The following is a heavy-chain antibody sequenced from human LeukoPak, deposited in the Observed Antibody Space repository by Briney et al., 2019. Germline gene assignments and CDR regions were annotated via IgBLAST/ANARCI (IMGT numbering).Heavy chain of an antibody. V-gene: IGHV4-34*01. Sequence: SETLSLTCTVSGGSISSYYWSWIRQPPGKGLEWIGEINHSGSTNYNPSLKSRVTISVDTSKNQFSLKLSSVTAADTAVYYCARARDFWSGYYQAWFDPWGQGTLVTVSS. D-gene: IGHD3-3*01. CDR3: ARARDFWSGYYQAWFDP. CDR1: GGSISSYY. CDR2: INHSGST. J-gene: IGHJ5*02.